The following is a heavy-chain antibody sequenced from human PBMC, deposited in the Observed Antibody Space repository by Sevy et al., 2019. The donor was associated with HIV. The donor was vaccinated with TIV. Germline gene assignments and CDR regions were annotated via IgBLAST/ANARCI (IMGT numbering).Heavy chain of an antibody. J-gene: IGHJ6*02. V-gene: IGHV3-15*05. CDR3: STDPIILLLVTDGMDV. D-gene: IGHD2-8*02. CDR1: GFTFTYAW. CDR2: TKSNADGGTI. Sequence: GGSLRLSCAASGFTFTYAWMNWVRQAPGKGLEWVGRTKSNADGGTIDYAAPVKGRFIISRDDSKNTLYLQMNSLKTEDTGVYYCSTDPIILLLVTDGMDVWGQGTTVTVSS.